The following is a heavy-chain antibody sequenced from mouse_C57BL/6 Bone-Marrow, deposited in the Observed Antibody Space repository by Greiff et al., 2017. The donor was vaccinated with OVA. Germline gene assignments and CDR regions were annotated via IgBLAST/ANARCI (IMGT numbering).Heavy chain of an antibody. CDR2: INPSNGGT. J-gene: IGHJ4*01. CDR1: GYTFTSYW. Sequence: QVQLKQPGTELVKPGASVKLSCKASGYTFTSYWMHWVKQRPGQGLEWIGNINPSNGGTNYNEKFKSKATLTVDKSSSTAYMQLSSLTSEDSAVYYCARIGYYYGSSYDYYAMDYWGQGTSVTVSS. V-gene: IGHV1-53*01. CDR3: ARIGYYYGSSYDYYAMDY. D-gene: IGHD1-1*01.